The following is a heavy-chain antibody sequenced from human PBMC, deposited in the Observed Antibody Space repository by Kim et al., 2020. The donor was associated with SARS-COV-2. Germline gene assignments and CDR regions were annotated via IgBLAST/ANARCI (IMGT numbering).Heavy chain of an antibody. Sequence: GGSLRLSCAASGFTFSSYAMHWVRQAPGKGLEWVSVISYDGSNKYYADSVTGRFTISRDNSKNTLYLQMNSLRADDTAVYYCASLHYYDILTGYYFYFDYGGQGTLVTVSS. D-gene: IGHD3-9*01. CDR3: ASLHYYDILTGYYFYFDY. CDR2: ISYDGSNK. CDR1: GFTFSSYA. V-gene: IGHV3-30*04. J-gene: IGHJ4*02.